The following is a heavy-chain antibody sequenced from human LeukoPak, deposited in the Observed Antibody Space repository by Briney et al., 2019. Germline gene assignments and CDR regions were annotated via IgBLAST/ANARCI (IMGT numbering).Heavy chain of an antibody. Sequence: GASVKVSCTASGGTFSSYAISWVRQAPGQGLEWMGRIIPILGIANYAQKFQGRVTTTADKSTSTAYMELSSLRSEDTAVYYCARGAGSYWEHDYWGQGTLVTVSS. CDR3: ARGAGSYWEHDY. CDR1: GGTFSSYA. CDR2: IIPILGIA. V-gene: IGHV1-69*04. J-gene: IGHJ4*02. D-gene: IGHD1-26*01.